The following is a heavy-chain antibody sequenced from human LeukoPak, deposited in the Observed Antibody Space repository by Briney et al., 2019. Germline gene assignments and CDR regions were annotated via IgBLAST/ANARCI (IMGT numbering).Heavy chain of an antibody. CDR1: GGTFNSYT. CDR3: ARGGSQFDF. J-gene: IGHJ4*02. CDR2: IFPIIGIP. V-gene: IGHV1-69*02. D-gene: IGHD1-26*01. Sequence: SVKVSCXGSGGTFNSYTINWVRRAPGQGLEWMGRIFPIIGIPYYAQGFQGRVTITADKSTGTVYMELSSLRSEDTAVYYCARGGSQFDFWGQGTLVTVSA.